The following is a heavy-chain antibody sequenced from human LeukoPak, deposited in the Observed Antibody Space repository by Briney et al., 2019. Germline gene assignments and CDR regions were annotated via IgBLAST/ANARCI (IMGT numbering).Heavy chain of an antibody. D-gene: IGHD3-3*01. J-gene: IGHJ6*03. Sequence: GRSLRLSCAASGFTFSSYAMHWVRQAPGKGLEWVAVISYDGSNKYYADSVKGRFTISRDNSKNTLYLQMNSLRAEDTAVYYCASPTYPWSGYYYYYYYMDVWGKGTTVTVSS. CDR2: ISYDGSNK. CDR3: ASPTYPWSGYYYYYYYMDV. V-gene: IGHV3-30-3*01. CDR1: GFTFSSYA.